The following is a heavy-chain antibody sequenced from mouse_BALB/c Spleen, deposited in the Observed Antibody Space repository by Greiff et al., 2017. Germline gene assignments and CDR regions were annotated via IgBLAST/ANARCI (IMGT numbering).Heavy chain of an antibody. CDR3: ARRYYGYDAMDY. D-gene: IGHD1-2*01. CDR1: GYTFTNYW. Sequence: QVQLQQSGAELVRPGTSVKISCKASGYTFTNYWLGWVKQRPGHGLEWIGDIYPGGGYTNYNEKFKGKATLTADTSSSTAYMQLSSLTSEDSAVYFCARRYYGYDAMDYWGQGTTLTVSS. J-gene: IGHJ2*01. V-gene: IGHV1-63*02. CDR2: IYPGGGYT.